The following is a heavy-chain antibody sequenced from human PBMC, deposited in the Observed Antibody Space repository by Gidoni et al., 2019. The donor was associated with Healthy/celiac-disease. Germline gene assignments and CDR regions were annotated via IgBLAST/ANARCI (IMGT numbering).Heavy chain of an antibody. CDR1: GFTFSSYS. CDR2: ISSSSSNI. CDR3: ATSPGYWFDP. V-gene: IGHV3-21*01. J-gene: IGHJ5*02. D-gene: IGHD6-25*01. Sequence: LQLVESWRGLVKPGGSLRLSCAASGFTFSSYSMNWVRQAPGKGLKWVSSISSSSSNIYYADSVKSRFNISRDNAKNALYLKMNSMRAEDTAVYYCATSPGYWFDPWGQGTLVTVSS.